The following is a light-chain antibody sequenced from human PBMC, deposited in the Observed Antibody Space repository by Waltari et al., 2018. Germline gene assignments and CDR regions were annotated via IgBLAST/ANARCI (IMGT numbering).Light chain of an antibody. Sequence: VMTQSPATLSVSPGERATLSCRASQSVSSNLAWYQQKAGQPPRLLIHGASTRATGIPARFSGSGSGTEFTLTISSLQSEDFAVYYCQQYYNWPPYTFGQGTKLVIK. CDR2: GAS. V-gene: IGKV3-15*01. CDR1: QSVSSN. J-gene: IGKJ2*01. CDR3: QQYYNWPPYT.